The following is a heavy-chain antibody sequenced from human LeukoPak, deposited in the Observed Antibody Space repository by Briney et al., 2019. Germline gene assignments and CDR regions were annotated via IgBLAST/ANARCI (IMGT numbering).Heavy chain of an antibody. V-gene: IGHV4-59*01. CDR3: VRGPYGSGMSNWFDP. CDR2: IYYSGDT. CDR1: DGAIAGYS. Sequence: PSETLSLTCTVSDGAIAGYSWSWIRQPPGKGLEWIGYIYYSGDTNYNPSLQSRVTVSVDTSKNQFSLKLPSVTAADTAVYYCVRGPYGSGMSNWFDPWGQGTPVTVSS. D-gene: IGHD3-10*01. J-gene: IGHJ5*02.